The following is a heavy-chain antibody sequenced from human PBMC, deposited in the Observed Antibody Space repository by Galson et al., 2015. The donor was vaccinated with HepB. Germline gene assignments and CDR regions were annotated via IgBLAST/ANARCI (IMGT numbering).Heavy chain of an antibody. Sequence: LRLSCAASGFTFSSYGIHWVRQAPGKGLEWVAFIWFDGSNKYYADSVKGRFTISRDNSKNSLYLQMNTLRVEDTAVYYCAKDLLRGSEGYCSGGSCPPDYWGQGTLVTVSS. D-gene: IGHD2-15*01. CDR3: AKDLLRGSEGYCSGGSCPPDY. V-gene: IGHV3-30*02. J-gene: IGHJ4*02. CDR1: GFTFSSYG. CDR2: IWFDGSNK.